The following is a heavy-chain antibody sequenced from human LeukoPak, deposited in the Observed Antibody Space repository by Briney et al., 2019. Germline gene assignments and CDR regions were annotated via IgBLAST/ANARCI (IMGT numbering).Heavy chain of an antibody. V-gene: IGHV4-34*01. CDR3: ARVGSGSNFRIFNWFDP. J-gene: IGHJ5*02. D-gene: IGHD3-3*01. CDR1: GGSFSGYY. CDR2: INHGGST. Sequence: SETLSLTCAVYGGSFSGYYWTWVRQPPGKGLEWIGEINHGGSTNYNPSLKSRVTISVDTSKKKFSLKLSSVTVADTAVYYCARVGSGSNFRIFNWFDPWGQGTLVTVSS.